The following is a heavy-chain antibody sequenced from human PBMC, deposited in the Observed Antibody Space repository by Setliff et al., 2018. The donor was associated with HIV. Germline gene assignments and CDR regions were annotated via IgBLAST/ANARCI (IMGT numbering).Heavy chain of an antibody. Sequence: ASVKVSCKASGYSFARYGLSWVRRAPGQGLEWMGWISGFNGNTKHAQSFQDRVAMTTETATSAAYMEMRSLRSDDTAVYFCARVPYRSAWFSGGHDAFDIWGQGTMVTVSS. CDR1: GYSFARYG. V-gene: IGHV1-18*01. CDR3: ARVPYRSAWFSGGHDAFDI. CDR2: ISGFNGNT. J-gene: IGHJ3*02. D-gene: IGHD6-19*01.